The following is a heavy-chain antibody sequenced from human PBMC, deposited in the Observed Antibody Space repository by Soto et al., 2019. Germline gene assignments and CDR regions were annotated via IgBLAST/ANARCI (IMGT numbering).Heavy chain of an antibody. D-gene: IGHD3-10*01. V-gene: IGHV3-21*01. CDR1: GFTFSSYS. J-gene: IGHJ3*02. CDR2: ISSSSSYI. CDR3: ARDLDPAVLYPGAFDI. Sequence: GGSLRLSCAASGFTFSSYSMNWVRQAPGKGLEWVSSISSSSSYIYYADSVKGRFTISRDNAKNSLYLQMNSLRAEDTAVYYCARDLDPAVLYPGAFDIWGQGTMVTVSS.